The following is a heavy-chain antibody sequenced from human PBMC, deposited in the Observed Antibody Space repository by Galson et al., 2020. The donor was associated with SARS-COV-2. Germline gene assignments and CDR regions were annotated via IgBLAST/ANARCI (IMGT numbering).Heavy chain of an antibody. CDR3: AAVDCSSTGCSDAFDF. V-gene: IGHV1-58*02. J-gene: IGHJ3*01. D-gene: IGHD2-2*01. Sequence: ASVKVSCKASGFTFTSSAMQWVRQARGQRLEWIGWIVVGSGNTNYAQKFQERVTITRDMSTSTAYMELSSLRSEDTAVDYCAAVDCSSTGCSDAFDFWGQGKMVTGSS. CDR2: IVVGSGNT. CDR1: GFTFTSSA.